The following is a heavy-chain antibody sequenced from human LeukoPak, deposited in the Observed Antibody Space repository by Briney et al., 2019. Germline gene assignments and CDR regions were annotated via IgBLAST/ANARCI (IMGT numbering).Heavy chain of an antibody. CDR2: INHSGST. J-gene: IGHJ4*02. CDR3: ARRADFWSGYYRDYFDY. CDR1: GGSFSGYY. Sequence: PSETLSLTCAVYGGSFSGYYWSWIRQPPGKGLEWIGEINHSGSTNYNPSLKSRVTISVDTSKNQFSLKLSSVTAADTAVYYCARRADFWSGYYRDYFDYWGQGTLVTVSS. V-gene: IGHV4-34*01. D-gene: IGHD3-3*01.